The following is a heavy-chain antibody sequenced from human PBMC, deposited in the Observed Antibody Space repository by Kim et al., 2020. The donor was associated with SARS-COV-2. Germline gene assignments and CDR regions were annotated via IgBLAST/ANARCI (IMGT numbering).Heavy chain of an antibody. CDR2: T. CDR3: AGGPRAVTTDY. V-gene: IGHV4-59*09. J-gene: IGHJ4*02. Sequence: TNYNPSPKSRVTISVDTSKNQFSLKLSSVTAADTAVYYCAGGPRAVTTDYWGQGTLVTVSS. D-gene: IGHD4-17*01.